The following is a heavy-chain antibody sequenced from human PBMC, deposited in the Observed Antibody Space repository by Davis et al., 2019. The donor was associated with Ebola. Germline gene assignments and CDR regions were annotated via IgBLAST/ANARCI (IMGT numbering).Heavy chain of an antibody. D-gene: IGHD2-8*02. V-gene: IGHV6-1*01. Sequence: SQTLSLTCAISGDSVSRRSAAWHWLRQSPSRGLEWLGRTYFRSKWYNDYADSVRSRITVNPDTSKNGFSLQLNSVTPEDTAVYYCARFDGSYWYFDYWGQGTLVTVSS. CDR3: ARFDGSYWYFDY. CDR1: GDSVSRRSAA. J-gene: IGHJ4*02. CDR2: TYFRSKWYN.